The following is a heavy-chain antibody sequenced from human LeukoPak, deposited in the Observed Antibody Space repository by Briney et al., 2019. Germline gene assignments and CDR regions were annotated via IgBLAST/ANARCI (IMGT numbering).Heavy chain of an antibody. CDR1: GYTFTGYY. CDR2: INPNSGGT. CDR3: TYYYGSGSYWSYYYYMDV. V-gene: IGHV1-2*02. D-gene: IGHD3-10*01. J-gene: IGHJ6*03. Sequence: ASVKVSCKASGYTFTGYYMHWVRQAPGQGLEWMGWINPNSGGTNYAQKFQGRVTITADESTSTAYMELSSLRSEDTAVYYCTYYYGSGSYWSYYYYMDVWGKGTTVTISS.